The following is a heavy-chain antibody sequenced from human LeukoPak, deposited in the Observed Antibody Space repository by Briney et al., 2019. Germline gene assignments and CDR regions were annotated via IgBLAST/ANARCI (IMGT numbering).Heavy chain of an antibody. J-gene: IGHJ4*02. Sequence: GGSLRLSCAASGFTFSSYSMNWVRQAPGKGLEWVSSISSSSSYIYYADSAKGRFTISRDNAKNSLYLQMNSLRAEDTAVYYCAREAGGSGSPLDYWGQGTLVTVSS. CDR1: GFTFSSYS. CDR2: ISSSSSYI. V-gene: IGHV3-21*01. CDR3: AREAGGSGSPLDY. D-gene: IGHD3-10*01.